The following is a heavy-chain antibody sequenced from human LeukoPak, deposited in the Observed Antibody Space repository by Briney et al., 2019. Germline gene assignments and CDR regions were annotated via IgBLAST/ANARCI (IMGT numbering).Heavy chain of an antibody. CDR3: ARQVAGLNWFDP. J-gene: IGHJ5*02. CDR2: IDPSDSYT. V-gene: IGHV5-10-1*01. D-gene: IGHD6-19*01. Sequence: GESLKISCKGSGYSFTSYWISWVRQMPGKGLEWTGRIDPSDSYTNYSPSFQGHVTISADKSISTAYLQWSSLKASDTAMYYCARQVAGLNWFDPWGQGTLVTVSS. CDR1: GYSFTSYW.